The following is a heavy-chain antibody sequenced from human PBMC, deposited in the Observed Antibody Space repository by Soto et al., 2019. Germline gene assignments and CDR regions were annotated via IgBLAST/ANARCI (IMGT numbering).Heavy chain of an antibody. CDR3: ASVPSMVRGVSFAY. CDR2: IYYSGST. V-gene: IGHV4-39*01. CDR1: GGSISSSSYY. D-gene: IGHD3-10*01. J-gene: IGHJ4*02. Sequence: SETLSLTCTVSGGSISSSSYYWGWIRQPPGKGLEWIGSIYYSGSTYYNPSLKSRVTISVDTSKNQFSLKLSSVTAADTAVYYCASVPSMVRGVSFAYWGQGTLVTVSS.